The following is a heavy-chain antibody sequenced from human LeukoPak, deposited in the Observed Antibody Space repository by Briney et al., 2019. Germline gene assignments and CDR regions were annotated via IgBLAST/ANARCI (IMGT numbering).Heavy chain of an antibody. Sequence: PGGSLRLSCAASGLTFSRYAMSWVRQAPGKGLEWVSGVSTSGGSTYYADSVKGRFTISRDHSKNTLHLQMNSLRAEDPAIYYCAKQAYDSPRTAFDYWGQGTLVTVSS. CDR2: VSTSGGST. V-gene: IGHV3-23*01. CDR1: GLTFSRYA. D-gene: IGHD3-22*01. CDR3: AKQAYDSPRTAFDY. J-gene: IGHJ4*02.